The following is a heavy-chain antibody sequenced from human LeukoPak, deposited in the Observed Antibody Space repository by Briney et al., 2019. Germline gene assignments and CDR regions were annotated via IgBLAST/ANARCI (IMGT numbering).Heavy chain of an antibody. Sequence: GGSLRLSCAASGFTFSTHAMGWVRQAPGKGLEWVSSISSSGDKTYYGDSVKGRITISRDNSKNTLYLQMNSLRAEDTAVYYCAKDLYSTNWFDPWGQGTLVTVSS. V-gene: IGHV3-23*01. CDR1: GFTFSTHA. J-gene: IGHJ5*02. CDR3: AKDLYSTNWFDP. D-gene: IGHD4-4*01. CDR2: ISSSGDKT.